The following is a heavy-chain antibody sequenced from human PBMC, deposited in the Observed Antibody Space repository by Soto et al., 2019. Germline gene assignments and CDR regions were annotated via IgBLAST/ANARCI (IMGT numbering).Heavy chain of an antibody. J-gene: IGHJ4*02. CDR2: ISYDGSNK. CDR1: GFTFSSYG. Sequence: GGSLRLSCAAPGFTFSSYGMHWVRQAPGKGLEWVAVISYDGSNKYYADSVKGRFTISRDNSKNTLYLQMNSLRAEDTAVYYCAKLFERSGIDYWGQGTLVTVSS. CDR3: AKLFERSGIDY. V-gene: IGHV3-30*18. D-gene: IGHD2-21*01.